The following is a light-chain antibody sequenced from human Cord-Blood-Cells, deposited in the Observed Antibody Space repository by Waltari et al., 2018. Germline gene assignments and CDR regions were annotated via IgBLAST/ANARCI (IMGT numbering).Light chain of an antibody. CDR3: SSYAGSNNLV. CDR2: EVS. J-gene: IGLJ3*02. Sequence: QSALTQPPSPSASPGPSVTIPCTGTSSDVGGYYYVTWYQQHPGKAPKLMIYEVSKRPSGVPGRFSGSKSGNTASLTVSGLQAEDEAEYYCSSYAGSNNLVFGGGTKLTVL. CDR1: SSDVGGYYY. V-gene: IGLV2-8*01.